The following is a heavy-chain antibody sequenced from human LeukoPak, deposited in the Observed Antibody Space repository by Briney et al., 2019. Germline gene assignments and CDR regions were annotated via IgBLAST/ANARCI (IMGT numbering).Heavy chain of an antibody. CDR2: IKQDGSEK. CDR1: GFTFSSYA. D-gene: IGHD5-12*01. V-gene: IGHV3-7*01. J-gene: IGHJ4*02. Sequence: GGSVRLSCAASGFTFSSYAMSWVRQAPGKGLEWVANIKQDGSEKYYVDSVKGRFTISRDNAKNSLYLQMNSLRAEDTAVYYCAKGSGYDTFDYWGQGTLVTVSS. CDR3: AKGSGYDTFDY.